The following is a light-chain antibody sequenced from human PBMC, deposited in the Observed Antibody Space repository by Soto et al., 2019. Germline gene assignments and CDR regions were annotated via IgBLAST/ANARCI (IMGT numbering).Light chain of an antibody. CDR1: QSVRSSQ. CDR2: SAS. J-gene: IGKJ2*01. Sequence: EIVLTQSPGTLSLTPGERATLSCRASQSVRSSQLAWYQHSPGQAPRLLIYSASTRATGIPDRFSGSGSGADFTLTINRLEPEDFAIYYCQQYENAPPYTFGQGTKVDIK. CDR3: QQYENAPPYT. V-gene: IGKV3-20*01.